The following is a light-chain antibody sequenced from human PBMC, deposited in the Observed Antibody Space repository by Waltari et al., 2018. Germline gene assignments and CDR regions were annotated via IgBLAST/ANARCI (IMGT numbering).Light chain of an antibody. Sequence: DIQMTQSPSSLSASVGDRVTMTCQSSQDISNYLNWYQQKPAKAPTLLIYDASNLETGVPSMCSGSGYGTDFTFTISNLQPEDIATYYCQQYDDFPYTFGQGTKLEIK. CDR1: QDISNY. CDR3: QQYDDFPYT. V-gene: IGKV1-33*01. CDR2: DAS. J-gene: IGKJ2*01.